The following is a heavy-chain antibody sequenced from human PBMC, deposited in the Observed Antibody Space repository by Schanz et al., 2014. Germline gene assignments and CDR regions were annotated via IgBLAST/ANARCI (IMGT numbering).Heavy chain of an antibody. J-gene: IGHJ4*02. CDR3: TKFETRTGTNY. D-gene: IGHD1-1*01. V-gene: IGHV3-30*02. CDR1: GFTFSNYW. Sequence: VQLVESGGGLVQPGGSLRLSCATSGFTFSNYWVSWVRQAPGRGLEWVAFIRYDGSNNYYADSVKGRFTISRDNSKNTLYLQMNSLRAEDTAVYYCTKFETRTGTNYWGQGTLVTVSS. CDR2: IRYDGSNN.